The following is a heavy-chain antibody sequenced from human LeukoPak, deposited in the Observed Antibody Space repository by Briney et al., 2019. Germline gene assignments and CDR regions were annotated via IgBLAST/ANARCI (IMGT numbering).Heavy chain of an antibody. D-gene: IGHD2-2*01. Sequence: PGGSLRLSCAASGFAFSSYAMHWVRQAPGKGLEWVAVISYDGSNKYYADSVKGRFTISRDNSKNTLYLQMNSLRAEDTAVYYCARNSLRYCSSTSCSNFDYWGQGTLVTVSS. J-gene: IGHJ4*02. CDR1: GFAFSSYA. CDR3: ARNSLRYCSSTSCSNFDY. V-gene: IGHV3-30*04. CDR2: ISYDGSNK.